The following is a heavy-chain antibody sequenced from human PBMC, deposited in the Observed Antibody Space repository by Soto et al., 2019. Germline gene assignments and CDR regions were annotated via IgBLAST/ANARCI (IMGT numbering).Heavy chain of an antibody. J-gene: IGHJ3*02. D-gene: IGHD3-3*01. CDR2: INPATGAA. Sequence: QLHLVQSGAVVKKPGASVTVSCSASGYPVTAYYMHWVRQAPGRGLEWMGGINPATGAAKYTQTFQGRGTMTRDPSTSTVFMEPSGLTSEDTAVFYCARGGGVGVAGSAAFDMWGQGTLVTVSS. CDR1: GYPVTAYY. V-gene: IGHV1-2*02. CDR3: ARGGGVGVAGSAAFDM.